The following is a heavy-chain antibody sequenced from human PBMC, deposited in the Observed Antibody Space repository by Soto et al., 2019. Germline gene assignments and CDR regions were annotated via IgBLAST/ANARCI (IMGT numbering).Heavy chain of an antibody. CDR1: GGTFSSYA. CDR3: VRVVAITGYPDN. Sequence: QVQLVQSGAEVRQPASSVKVSCKTSGGTFSSYAISWVRQAPGQGLEWMGGIVPIVDTSTYAQKFQGRVTITADESTSTVYMELSSLRSDDTAVYYCVRVVAITGYPDNWGQGPLVTVSS. D-gene: IGHD5-12*01. J-gene: IGHJ4*02. CDR2: IVPIVDTS. V-gene: IGHV1-69*12.